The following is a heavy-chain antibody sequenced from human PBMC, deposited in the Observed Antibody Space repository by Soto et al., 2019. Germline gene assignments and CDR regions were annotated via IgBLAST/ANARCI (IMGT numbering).Heavy chain of an antibody. J-gene: IGHJ6*02. Sequence: QVQLQESGPGLVKPSQTLSLTCTVSGGSISSGGYYWSWIRQHPGKGLEWIGYIYYSGSTYYNPSLKSRVTISVDTSKNQFSLKLSSVTAADTAVYYSARDCPAYSYGYGYYYGMDVWGQGTTVTVSS. D-gene: IGHD5-18*01. CDR3: ARDCPAYSYGYGYYYGMDV. V-gene: IGHV4-31*03. CDR1: GGSISSGGYY. CDR2: IYYSGST.